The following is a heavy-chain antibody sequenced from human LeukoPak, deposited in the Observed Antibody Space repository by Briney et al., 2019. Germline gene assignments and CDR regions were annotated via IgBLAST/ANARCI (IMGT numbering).Heavy chain of an antibody. CDR1: GFTFSRFN. Sequence: GKSQRLSCVASGFTFSRFNMHWVRQAPGKGLEWVALIWYDGTDTYYADSVMGRFTISRDDSKNTVYLQMNSLRAEGTAFYYCARGFLDFDFWGHGTLVTVSS. CDR3: ARGFLDFDF. D-gene: IGHD3-3*01. J-gene: IGHJ4*01. V-gene: IGHV3-33*01. CDR2: IWYDGTDT.